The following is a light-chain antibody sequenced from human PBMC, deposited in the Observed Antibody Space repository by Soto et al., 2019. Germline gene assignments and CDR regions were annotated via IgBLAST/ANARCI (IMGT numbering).Light chain of an antibody. CDR3: SSYTSSTTRLYV. Sequence: QSVLTQPASVSGSPGQSITISCTGTSSDVGGYNYVSWYQQHPGKAPKLMIYEVSNRPSGVSNRFSSSKSGNTASLTISGLQAEDEADYYCSSYTSSTTRLYVFGTGTKVTVL. CDR1: SSDVGGYNY. J-gene: IGLJ1*01. CDR2: EVS. V-gene: IGLV2-14*01.